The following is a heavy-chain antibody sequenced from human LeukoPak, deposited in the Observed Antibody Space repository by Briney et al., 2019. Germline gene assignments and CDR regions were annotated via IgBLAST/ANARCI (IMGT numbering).Heavy chain of an antibody. V-gene: IGHV3-7*01. Sequence: GGSLRLSCAASGFTFSTSWMTWVRQAPGKGLEWVANINPDGSAKNYVGFVQGRFTISRDNAKNSVYLQMSSLRAEDTAVHFCARDVAYNAFDYWGQGTRVTVSS. CDR2: INPDGSAK. CDR3: ARDVAYNAFDY. J-gene: IGHJ4*02. D-gene: IGHD1-14*01. CDR1: GFTFSTSW.